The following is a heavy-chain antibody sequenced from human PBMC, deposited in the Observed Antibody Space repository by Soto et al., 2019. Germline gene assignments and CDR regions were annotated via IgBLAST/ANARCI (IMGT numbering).Heavy chain of an antibody. CDR2: INHSGST. D-gene: IGHD6-13*01. Sequence: PSETLSLTCAVYGGSFSGYYWSWIRQPPGKGLEWIGEINHSGSTNYNPSLKSRVTISVDTSKNQFSLKLSSVTAADTAVYYCARGGGRSSSWGVYYYYYGMDVWGQGTTVT. CDR1: GGSFSGYY. V-gene: IGHV4-34*01. CDR3: ARGGGRSSSWGVYYYYYGMDV. J-gene: IGHJ6*02.